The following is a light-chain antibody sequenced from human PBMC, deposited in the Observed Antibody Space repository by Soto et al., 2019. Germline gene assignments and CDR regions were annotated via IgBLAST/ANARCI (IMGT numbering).Light chain of an antibody. J-gene: IGLJ1*01. V-gene: IGLV2-14*01. CDR2: DVS. CDR3: SSYTSATAYV. CDR1: ISDVGAYNY. Sequence: QSALPQPASVSGSPGQSITISCTRTISDVGAYNYDSWYKQYPGEAPKVIIYDVSHRPAGVSNRFSGSKSGNTAALTISGLQTQDEADYYCSSYTSATAYVFGTGTKLTVL.